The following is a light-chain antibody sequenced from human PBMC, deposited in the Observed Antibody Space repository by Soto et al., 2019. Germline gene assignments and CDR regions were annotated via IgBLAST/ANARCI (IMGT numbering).Light chain of an antibody. Sequence: QSALTQPPSSSVSPGQSVAISCTGTASDIGGYTFVSWYQQHPGKAPKLLIYDVNKRPSGVPDRFSGSKSGNTASLAVSGLQAEEEADYYCSAHGGTNPYVFGTGTKLTVL. V-gene: IGLV2-8*01. CDR3: SAHGGTNPYV. CDR1: ASDIGGYTF. J-gene: IGLJ1*01. CDR2: DVN.